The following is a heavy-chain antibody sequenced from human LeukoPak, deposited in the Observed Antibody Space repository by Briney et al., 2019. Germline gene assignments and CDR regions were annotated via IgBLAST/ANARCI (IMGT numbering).Heavy chain of an antibody. CDR1: GGSISSYY. CDR3: ARVGDTNCSGGSCYSLRWFDP. CDR2: IYYSGST. J-gene: IGHJ5*02. D-gene: IGHD2-15*01. Sequence: ETRSLTCTVSGGSISSYYWSWIRQPPGKGLEWIGYIYYSGSTNYNPSLKMRVTISVDTSKNQFSLKLSSVTAADTAVYYCARVGDTNCSGGSCYSLRWFDPWGQGTLASVSS. V-gene: IGHV4-59*01.